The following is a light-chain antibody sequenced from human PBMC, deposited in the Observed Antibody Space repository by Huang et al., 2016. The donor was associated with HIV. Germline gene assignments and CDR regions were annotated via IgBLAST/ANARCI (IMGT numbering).Light chain of an antibody. CDR1: QSLLRSDGFHH. Sequence: GESSSISCRSSQSLLRSDGFHHLDWYLQRSGQSPQLLIYLGSHRASGAPDRFSGSGSGKDFTLKISRVEAEDVGVYYCMQGPQTPWTFGQGTKVEIK. CDR3: MQGPQTPWT. V-gene: IGKV2-28*01. J-gene: IGKJ1*01. CDR2: LGS.